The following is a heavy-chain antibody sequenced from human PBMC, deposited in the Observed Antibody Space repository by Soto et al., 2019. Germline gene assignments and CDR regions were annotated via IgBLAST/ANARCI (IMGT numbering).Heavy chain of an antibody. D-gene: IGHD2-2*01. CDR3: AKDTSSSPYYMDV. J-gene: IGHJ6*03. V-gene: IGHV3-30-3*02. CDR1: GFSFSSYA. Sequence: QVRLVESGGGVVQPGRSLRLSCTASGFSFSSYAMYWFRQPPGKGLEWVAVISKDGMNKNYADSVRGRFIISRDNSQNTLHLQMNSLRPEDTAVYYSAKDTSSSPYYMDVWGKGTTVTVSS. CDR2: ISKDGMNK.